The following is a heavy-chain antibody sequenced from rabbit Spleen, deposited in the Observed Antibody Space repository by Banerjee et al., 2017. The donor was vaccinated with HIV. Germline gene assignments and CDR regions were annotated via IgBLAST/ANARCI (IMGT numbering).Heavy chain of an antibody. D-gene: IGHD2-1*01. CDR2: INTYTGKA. Sequence: QEQLEESGGDLVKPGASLTLTCKASGLDFSSFYWICWVRQAPGKGLQWIACINTYTGKAVYATWANGRFTVSKTSSTTVTLQMTSLTAADTATYFCVRDLGYDDDSEKGYFNLWGPGTLVTVS. CDR1: GLDFSSFYW. CDR3: VRDLGYDDDSEKGYFNL. J-gene: IGHJ4*01. V-gene: IGHV1S45*01.